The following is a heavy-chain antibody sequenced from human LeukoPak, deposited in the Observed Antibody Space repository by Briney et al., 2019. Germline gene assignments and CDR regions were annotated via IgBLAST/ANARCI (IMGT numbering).Heavy chain of an antibody. Sequence: TGGSLRLSCAASGFTFDDYAMHWVRQAPGKGLEWVSGISWNSGSIGYADSVKGRFTISRDNAKNSLYLQMNSLRAEDTAVYYCARDSLEYYDFWSALAGNWFDPWGQGTLVTVSS. CDR2: ISWNSGSI. CDR3: ARDSLEYYDFWSALAGNWFDP. J-gene: IGHJ5*02. V-gene: IGHV3-9*01. CDR1: GFTFDDYA. D-gene: IGHD3-3*01.